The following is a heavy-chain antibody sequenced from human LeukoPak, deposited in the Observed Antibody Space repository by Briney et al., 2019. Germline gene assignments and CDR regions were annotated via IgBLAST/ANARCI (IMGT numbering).Heavy chain of an antibody. J-gene: IGHJ4*02. CDR3: AREFENYDILTGYYKRFDY. Sequence: ASVTVSCKASGGTFISYAISWVRQAPGQGLEWMGGIIPIFGTANYAQKFQGRVTITADKSTSIAYMELSSLRSEDTAVYYCAREFENYDILTGYYKRFDYWGQGTLVTVSS. CDR1: GGTFISYA. V-gene: IGHV1-69*06. D-gene: IGHD3-9*01. CDR2: IIPIFGTA.